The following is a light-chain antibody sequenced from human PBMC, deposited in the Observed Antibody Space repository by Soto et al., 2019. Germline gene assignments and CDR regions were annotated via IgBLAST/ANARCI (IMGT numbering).Light chain of an antibody. CDR2: DVS. V-gene: IGLV2-14*03. CDR1: SSDVGVYNV. Sequence: QSALTQPASVSGSPGQSIAISCTGTSSDVGVYNVVSWYQHHPGKAPKLMIYDVSNRPSGVSNRFSGSKSGNTASLTISGVQAEDEAYYYCSSYTSSNTLWVFGGGTKLTVL. CDR3: SSYTSSNTLWV. J-gene: IGLJ3*02.